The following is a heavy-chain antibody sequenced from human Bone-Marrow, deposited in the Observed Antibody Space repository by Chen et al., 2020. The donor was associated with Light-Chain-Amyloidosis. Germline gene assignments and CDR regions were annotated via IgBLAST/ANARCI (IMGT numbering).Heavy chain of an antibody. CDR3: ARRRDGYNFDY. V-gene: IGHV5-51*01. CDR1: GYTFPNYW. Sequence: EVQLEQSGQEVKKPGESLKISCKGSGYTFPNYWIGWVRQMPGKGLEWMGVIYPDDSAARSSPSFEGPVTISADKSITTAYLQWRSLKASDTAMYYCARRRDGYNFDYWGQGTLVTVSS. D-gene: IGHD5-12*01. CDR2: IYPDDSAA. J-gene: IGHJ4*02.